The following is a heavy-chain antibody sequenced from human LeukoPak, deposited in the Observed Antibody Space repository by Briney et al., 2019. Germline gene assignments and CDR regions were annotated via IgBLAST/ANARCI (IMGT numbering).Heavy chain of an antibody. CDR2: ISSSGSTI. V-gene: IGHV3-11*01. J-gene: IGHJ4*02. Sequence: GGSLRLSCAASGFTFSDYYMSWIRQAPGKGLEWVSYISSSGSTIYYADSVKGRFTISRDNPKNSLYLQMNSLRAEDTAVYYCARDQLRYSGSYSLAYWGQGTLVTVSS. CDR3: ARDQLRYSGSYSLAY. D-gene: IGHD1-26*01. CDR1: GFTFSDYY.